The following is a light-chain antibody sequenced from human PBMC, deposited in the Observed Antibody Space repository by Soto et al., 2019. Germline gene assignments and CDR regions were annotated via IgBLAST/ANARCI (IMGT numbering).Light chain of an antibody. CDR1: QSISRS. V-gene: IGKV3-15*01. Sequence: EILMTQSPATLSVSPGERSALSCRASQSISRSLAWYQQKPGQAPRLLISDASTRATGIPARFSGSGSGTEFTLTISSLQSEDFALYYCHQYNSWPPGTFGQGTKVDI. CDR3: HQYNSWPPGT. J-gene: IGKJ2*01. CDR2: DAS.